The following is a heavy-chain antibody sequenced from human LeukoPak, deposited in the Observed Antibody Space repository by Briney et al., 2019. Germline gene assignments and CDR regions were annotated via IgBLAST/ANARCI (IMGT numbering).Heavy chain of an antibody. Sequence: STYYADSVKGRFTISRDNSKNTLYLQINSLRAEDTAVYYCAKDHLPGIVVADRDYWGQGTLVTVSS. V-gene: IGHV3-23*01. CDR3: AKDHLPGIVVADRDY. D-gene: IGHD6-19*01. CDR2: ST. J-gene: IGHJ4*02.